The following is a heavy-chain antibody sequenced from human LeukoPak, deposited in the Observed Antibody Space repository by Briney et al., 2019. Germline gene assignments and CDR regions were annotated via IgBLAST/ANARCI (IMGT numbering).Heavy chain of an antibody. V-gene: IGHV3-7*01. CDR1: GFTLSSYW. CDR3: ARVIVVATITYYFDY. J-gene: IGHJ4*02. CDR2: IKQDGSEK. D-gene: IGHD5-12*01. Sequence: GGSLRLSCAASGFTLSSYWMSWVRQAPGKGLEWVANIKQDGSEKYYVDSVKGRFTISRDNAKNSLYLQMNSLRAEDTAVYYCARVIVVATITYYFDYWGQGTLVTVSS.